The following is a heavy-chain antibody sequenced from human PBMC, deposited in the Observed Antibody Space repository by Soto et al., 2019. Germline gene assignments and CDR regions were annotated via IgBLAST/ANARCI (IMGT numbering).Heavy chain of an antibody. CDR3: ARGESYYDFWSGYHYYGMDV. J-gene: IGHJ6*02. CDR1: GASFSAYY. D-gene: IGHD3-3*01. CDR2: INHSGST. Sequence: SESMSLTSAVYGASFSAYYCSWIRQPQGKGLEWIGEINHSGSTNYNPSLKTRVTISVDTSKNQFSLKLSSVTAADTAVYDCARGESYYDFWSGYHYYGMDVWGQGTTVTVSS. V-gene: IGHV4-34*01.